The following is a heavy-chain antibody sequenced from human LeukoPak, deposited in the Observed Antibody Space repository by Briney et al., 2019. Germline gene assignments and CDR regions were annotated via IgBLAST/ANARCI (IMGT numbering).Heavy chain of an antibody. CDR3: ARDNGWFDP. J-gene: IGHJ5*02. CDR1: GFTFSSYE. D-gene: IGHD2-8*01. Sequence: GGSLRLSCAASGFTFSSYEMNWVRQAPGKGLEWVPYISSSGSTIYYADSVKGRFTISRDNAKNSLYLQMNSLRAEDTAVYYCARDNGWFDPWGQGTLVTVST. CDR2: ISSSGSTI. V-gene: IGHV3-48*03.